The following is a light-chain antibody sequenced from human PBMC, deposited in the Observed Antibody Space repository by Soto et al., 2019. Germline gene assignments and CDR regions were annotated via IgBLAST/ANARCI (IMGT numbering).Light chain of an antibody. CDR1: QSFSSN. J-gene: IGKJ1*01. CDR3: HQYNNWPPWT. V-gene: IGKV3-15*01. CDR2: GAS. Sequence: ESVMLQSPATLSVSPGERCTLSCRSSQSFSSNLAWYQQKPGQAPTLLLYGASTRATGIPARFSGSGSGTEFTLTISSLQSEDYAVYYCHQYNNWPPWTFGQGTKVDI.